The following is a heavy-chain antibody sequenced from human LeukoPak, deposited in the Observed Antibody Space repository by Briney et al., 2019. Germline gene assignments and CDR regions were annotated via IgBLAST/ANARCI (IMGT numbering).Heavy chain of an antibody. CDR1: GDSVSRSDSY. CDR2: IYYSGRT. V-gene: IGHV4-39*01. Sequence: PSETLSLTCSVSGDSVSRSDSYWDWIRQPPGKGLEWIGTIYYSGRTYYSPSLKSRVAMSVDPSNNQFSLNLRSVTAADTAVYYCARRRYYDGSGYLEWGQGTLLSVSS. CDR3: ARRRYYDGSGYLE. D-gene: IGHD3-22*01. J-gene: IGHJ1*01.